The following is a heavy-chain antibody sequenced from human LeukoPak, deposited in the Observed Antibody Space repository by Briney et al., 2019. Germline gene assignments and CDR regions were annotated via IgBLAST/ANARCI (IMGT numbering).Heavy chain of an antibody. D-gene: IGHD2-15*01. CDR3: ARGGFSGYCSGGSCFFYYYYYMDV. Sequence: SQTLSLTCTVSGGSISSGSYYWSWIRQPAGKGLEWIGRIYTSGSTNYNPSLKSRVTISVDTSKNQFSLKLSSVTAADTAVYYCARGGFSGYCSGGSCFFYYYYYMDVWGKGTTVTISS. CDR1: GGSISSGSYY. J-gene: IGHJ6*03. CDR2: IYTSGST. V-gene: IGHV4-61*02.